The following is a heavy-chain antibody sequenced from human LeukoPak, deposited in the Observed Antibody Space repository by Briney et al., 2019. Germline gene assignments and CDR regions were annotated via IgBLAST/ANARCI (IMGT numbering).Heavy chain of an antibody. CDR1: GYTFTGYY. V-gene: IGHV1-2*02. D-gene: IGHD3-22*01. Sequence: ASVKVSCKASGYTFTGYYMHWVRRAPGQGLEWMGWINPNSGGTNYAQKFQGRVTMTRDTSISTAYMELSRLRSDDTAVYYCAREDWGSGYGLLRGYYFDYWGQGTLVTVSS. CDR3: AREDWGSGYGLLRGYYFDY. J-gene: IGHJ4*02. CDR2: INPNSGGT.